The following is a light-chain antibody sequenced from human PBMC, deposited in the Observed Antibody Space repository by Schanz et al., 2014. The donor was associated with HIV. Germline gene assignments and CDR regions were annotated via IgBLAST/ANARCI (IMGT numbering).Light chain of an antibody. V-gene: IGKV3-20*01. J-gene: IGKJ1*01. Sequence: EIVLTQSPGTLSLSPGERATLSCRASQSVTSNYLAWYQQKPGQAPRLLIYGASSRATGIPDRFSGGVSGTDFTLTISRVEPEDYAVYYCQQYGSSPWTFGQGTRVDVK. CDR1: QSVTSNY. CDR2: GAS. CDR3: QQYGSSPWT.